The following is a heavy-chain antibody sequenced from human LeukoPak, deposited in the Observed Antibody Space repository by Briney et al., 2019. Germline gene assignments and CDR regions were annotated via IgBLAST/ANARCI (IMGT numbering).Heavy chain of an antibody. D-gene: IGHD3-22*01. CDR3: AREGAHYYDSSGYYDY. CDR1: GGSISSGSYY. CDR2: IYTSGST. J-gene: IGHJ4*02. Sequence: PSQTLSLTCTVSGGSISSGSYYWSWIRQPAGKGLEWIGRIYTSGSTNYNPSLKSRVTISVDTSKDQFSLKLSSVTAADTAVYYCAREGAHYYDSSGYYDYWGQGTLVTVSS. V-gene: IGHV4-61*02.